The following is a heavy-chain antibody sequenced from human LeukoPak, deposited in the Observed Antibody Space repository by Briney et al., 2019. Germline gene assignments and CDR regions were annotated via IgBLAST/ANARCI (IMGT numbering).Heavy chain of an antibody. J-gene: IGHJ4*02. CDR3: TRGDTVPNAKYYPDS. D-gene: IGHD2-8*01. CDR2: IRSEIYGGTA. V-gene: IGHV3-49*04. Sequence: GGSLRLSCTASGFSFGDYAINWVRQAPGKGLEWVGLIRSEIYGGTAVYAASVGGRFTVSRDDPTTTAYLQMNSLKTEDTAVYFCTRGDTVPNAKYYPDSWGQGTLVTVSS. CDR1: GFSFGDYA.